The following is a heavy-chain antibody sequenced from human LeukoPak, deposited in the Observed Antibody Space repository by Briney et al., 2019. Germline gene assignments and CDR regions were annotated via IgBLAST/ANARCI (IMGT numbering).Heavy chain of an antibody. J-gene: IGHJ4*02. CDR2: ITSSSSSM. Sequence: GGSLRLSCAASGFTFSSYRMHWVRQAPGKGLEWVSSITSSSSSMSYADSVEGRFTISRDNAKNSLYLEMNSLRAEDTAVYYCARSIGAAYFDNWGQGTLVTVSS. D-gene: IGHD6-13*01. CDR1: GFTFSSYR. CDR3: ARSIGAAYFDN. V-gene: IGHV3-21*01.